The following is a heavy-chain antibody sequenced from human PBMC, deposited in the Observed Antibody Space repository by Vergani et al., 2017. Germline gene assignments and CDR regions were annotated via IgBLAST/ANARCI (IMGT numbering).Heavy chain of an antibody. J-gene: IGHJ3*02. CDR2: IYYSGST. D-gene: IGHD2-21*02. CDR3: ARNPYCGGDCYSDAFDI. Sequence: QVQLQESGPGLVKPSETLSLTCTVSGGSISSYYWRWIRPPPGKGLEWIGYIYYSGSTNYNPSLKSRVTISVDTSKNQFSLKLSSVTAAATAVYYCARNPYCGGDCYSDAFDIWGQGTMVTVSS. V-gene: IGHV4-59*01. CDR1: GGSISSYY.